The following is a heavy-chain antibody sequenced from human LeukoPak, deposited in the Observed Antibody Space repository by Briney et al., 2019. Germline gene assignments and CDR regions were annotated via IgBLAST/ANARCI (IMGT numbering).Heavy chain of an antibody. V-gene: IGHV1-18*01. CDR3: ARDITMVRGVPPGY. CDR2: ISAYNGNT. J-gene: IGHJ4*02. CDR1: GYTFTSYG. D-gene: IGHD3-10*01. Sequence: ASVKISCKASGYTFTSYGISWVRQAPGQGLEWMGWISAYNGNTNYAQKLQGRVTMTTDTSTSTAYMELRSLRSDDTAVYYCARDITMVRGVPPGYWGQGTLVTVSS.